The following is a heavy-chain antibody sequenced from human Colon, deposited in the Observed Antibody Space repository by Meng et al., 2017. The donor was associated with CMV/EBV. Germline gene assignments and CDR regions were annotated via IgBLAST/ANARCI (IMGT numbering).Heavy chain of an antibody. D-gene: IGHD3-9*01. Sequence: LRLSCTVSGGSITTAGSYWSWIRQHPEKGLEWLGYIYYTGTTYYNPSLMGRVTMSLDTSMNQFSLKMTSVTAADAAVYHCVRSFRNEDILGWFDPWGPGTLVTVSS. CDR3: VRSFRNEDILGWFDP. CDR1: GGSITTAGSY. CDR2: IYYTGTT. V-gene: IGHV4-31*03. J-gene: IGHJ5*02.